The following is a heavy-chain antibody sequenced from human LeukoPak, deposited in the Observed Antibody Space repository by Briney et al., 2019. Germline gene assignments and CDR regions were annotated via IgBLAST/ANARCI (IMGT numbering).Heavy chain of an antibody. CDR3: ARERLSSSWYTTHYYYYGMDV. CDR2: INPNSGGT. V-gene: IGHV1-2*04. D-gene: IGHD6-13*01. J-gene: IGHJ6*02. CDR1: GYTFTGYY. Sequence: ASVKVSCKASGYTFTGYYMHWVRQAPGQGLEWMGWINPNSGGTNYGQKFQGWVTMTRDTSISTAYMELSRLRSDDTAVYYCARERLSSSWYTTHYYYYGMDVWGQGTTVTVSS.